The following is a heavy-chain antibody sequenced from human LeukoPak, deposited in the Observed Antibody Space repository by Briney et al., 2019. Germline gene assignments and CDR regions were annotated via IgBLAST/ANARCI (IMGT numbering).Heavy chain of an antibody. V-gene: IGHV1-2*02. CDR2: INPNTGGT. Sequence: GASLKVSCKASEYTFPGYYMHWMRQAPGQGLEWMGWINPNTGGTDYAQKFQGRVTMTRDTSISTAYMELSSLRSDDSAVYYCATNSPDLVGAHSDTFDIWGQGTMVTVSS. D-gene: IGHD1-26*01. J-gene: IGHJ3*02. CDR1: EYTFPGYY. CDR3: ATNSPDLVGAHSDTFDI.